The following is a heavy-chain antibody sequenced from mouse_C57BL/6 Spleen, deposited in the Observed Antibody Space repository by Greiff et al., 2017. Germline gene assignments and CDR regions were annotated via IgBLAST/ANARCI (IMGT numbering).Heavy chain of an antibody. D-gene: IGHD1-1*01. CDR2: ISGGGGNT. CDR3: ARHPYYYGSIWYFDV. Sequence: EVKLVESGGGLVKPGGSLKLSCAASGFTFSSYTMSWVRQTPEKRLEWVATISGGGGNTYYPDSVKGRFTISRDNAKNTLYLQMSSLRSEDTALYYCARHPYYYGSIWYFDVWGTGTTVTVSS. CDR1: GFTFSSYT. J-gene: IGHJ1*03. V-gene: IGHV5-9*01.